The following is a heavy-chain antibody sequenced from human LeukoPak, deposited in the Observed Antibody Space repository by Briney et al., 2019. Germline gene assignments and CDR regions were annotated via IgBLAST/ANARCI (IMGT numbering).Heavy chain of an antibody. CDR3: ARVRRSGVRHFDY. CDR2: IYYSGST. V-gene: IGHV4-61*01. CDR1: GGSVSSGSYY. D-gene: IGHD3-10*01. Sequence: TSETLSLTCTVSGGSVSSGSYYWSWIRQPPGKGLEWIGYIYYSGSTNYNPSLKSRVTISVDTSKNQFSLKLSSVTAADTAVYYCARVRRSGVRHFDYWGQGTLVTVSS. J-gene: IGHJ4*02.